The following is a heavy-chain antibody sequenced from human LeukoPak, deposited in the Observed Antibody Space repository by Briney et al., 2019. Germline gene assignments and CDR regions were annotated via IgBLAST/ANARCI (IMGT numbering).Heavy chain of an antibody. Sequence: PSETLSLTCTVSGGSISRSGYYWRWIRQPPGKGLECIGIMSYSGSTYYNPSLKSRVTMSVDTSKNHFSLKLSSVTAADTAVYYCARQIYYDRSGYFYFNWGQGTLVTVSS. CDR3: ARQIYYDRSGYFYFN. J-gene: IGHJ4*02. D-gene: IGHD3-22*01. V-gene: IGHV4-39*01. CDR1: GGSISRSGYY. CDR2: MSYSGST.